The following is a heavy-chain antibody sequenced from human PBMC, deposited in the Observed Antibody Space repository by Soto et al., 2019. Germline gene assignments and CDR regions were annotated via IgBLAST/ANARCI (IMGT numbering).Heavy chain of an antibody. Sequence: SETLSLTCTVSGGSISSSSYYWGWIRQPPGKGLEWIGSIYYSGSTYYNPSLKSRVTISVDTSKNQFSLKLSSVTAADTAVYYCARMSSELELPHNFGYYFDYWGQGTLVTVSS. CDR2: IYYSGST. V-gene: IGHV4-39*01. J-gene: IGHJ4*02. D-gene: IGHD1-7*01. CDR1: GGSISSSSYY. CDR3: ARMSSELELPHNFGYYFDY.